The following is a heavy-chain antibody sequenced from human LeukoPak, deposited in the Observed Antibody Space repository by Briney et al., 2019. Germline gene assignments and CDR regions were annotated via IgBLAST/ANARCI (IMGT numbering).Heavy chain of an antibody. D-gene: IGHD2-2*02. V-gene: IGHV4-39*01. CDR3: ARAGPRGYCSSTSCDRFRGSSSNFDY. CDR1: VGSISRSRYY. J-gene: IGHJ4*02. Sequence: LGSLSLTRTVSVGSISRSRYYGGWIRHPPGKGLEWIGCMYYSGSTFYNPSLRSPVTIAVATFKSQFSLKLRSVTAADTAVYYCARAGPRGYCSSTSCDRFRGSSSNFDYWGQGTLVTVSS. CDR2: MYYSGST.